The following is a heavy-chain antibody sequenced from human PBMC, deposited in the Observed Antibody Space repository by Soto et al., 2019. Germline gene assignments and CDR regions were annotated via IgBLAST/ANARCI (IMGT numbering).Heavy chain of an antibody. CDR3: ANDVRYGSSWKNDY. D-gene: IGHD6-13*01. Sequence: EVQLLESGGGLVQPGGSLRLSCAASGFTFSSYAMSWVRQAPGKGLEWVSAISGSGGSTYYADSVKGRFTISRDNSKNTLYLQMNSLRAEDTAVYYCANDVRYGSSWKNDYWGQGTLVTVSS. J-gene: IGHJ4*02. CDR2: ISGSGGST. CDR1: GFTFSSYA. V-gene: IGHV3-23*01.